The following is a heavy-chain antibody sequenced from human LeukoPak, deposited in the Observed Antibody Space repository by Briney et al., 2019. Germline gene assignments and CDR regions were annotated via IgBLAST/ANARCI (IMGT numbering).Heavy chain of an antibody. V-gene: IGHV1-2*02. Sequence: ASVKVSCKAFGYTFTGYYLHWVRQAPGQGLEWMGWINPNSGGTKYAQKFQGRVTMTRDTSISTAYMELSSLRSDDTAVYYCARRYNWNDRHYYYYYMDVWGKGTTVTVSS. CDR1: GYTFTGYY. D-gene: IGHD1-1*01. CDR3: ARRYNWNDRHYYYYYMDV. J-gene: IGHJ6*03. CDR2: INPNSGGT.